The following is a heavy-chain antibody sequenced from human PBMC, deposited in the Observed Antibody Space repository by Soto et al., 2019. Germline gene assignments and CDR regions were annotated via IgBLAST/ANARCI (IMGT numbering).Heavy chain of an antibody. CDR2: IYYSGST. Sequence: SETLSLTCTVSGGSLRSSSYYWGWIRQPPGKGLEWIGNIYYSGSTYYNPSLKSRVTISADTSKNQFSLKLSSVTAADTAVYYCARGPLAARGPVGWFDPWGQGTRVTAPQ. CDR3: ARGPLAARGPVGWFDP. D-gene: IGHD6-6*01. J-gene: IGHJ5*02. V-gene: IGHV4-39*01. CDR1: GGSLRSSSYY.